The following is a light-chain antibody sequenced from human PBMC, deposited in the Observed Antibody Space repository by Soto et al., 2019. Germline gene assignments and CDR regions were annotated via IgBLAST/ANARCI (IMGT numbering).Light chain of an antibody. Sequence: SVLTQPASVSGSPGQSITISCTGTSSDVGSSNLVSWYQQHPGKAPKLIIYEGSRRPSGVSGRFSGSMSGNTASLTISGLQAEAEADYYCCSFARSSTSYVFGTGTKLTVL. J-gene: IGLJ1*01. CDR3: CSFARSSTSYV. V-gene: IGLV2-23*01. CDR2: EGS. CDR1: SSDVGSSNL.